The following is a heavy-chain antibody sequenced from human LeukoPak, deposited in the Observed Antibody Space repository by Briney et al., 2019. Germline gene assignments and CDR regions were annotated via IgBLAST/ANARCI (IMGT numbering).Heavy chain of an antibody. CDR1: GFTFSSYW. CDR3: ASRIPCSGGSCYPEVDYFDY. Sequence: HPGGSLRLSCAASGFTFSSYWMSWVRQAPGKGLEWVANIKQDGSEKYYVDSVKGRFTISRDNAKNSLYLQMNSLRAEDTAVYYCASRIPCSGGSCYPEVDYFDYWGQGTLVTVSS. J-gene: IGHJ4*02. D-gene: IGHD2-15*01. CDR2: IKQDGSEK. V-gene: IGHV3-7*01.